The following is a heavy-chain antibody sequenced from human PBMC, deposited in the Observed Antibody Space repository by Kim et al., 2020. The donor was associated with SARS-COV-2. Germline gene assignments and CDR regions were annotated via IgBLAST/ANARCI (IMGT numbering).Heavy chain of an antibody. V-gene: IGHV4-39*01. J-gene: IGHJ4*02. CDR3: ARHTGYSYGHFDY. D-gene: IGHD5-18*01. Sequence: NPSLKGRVTRSVDTSKNQFSLKLSSVTAADTAVYYCARHTGYSYGHFDYWGQGTLVTVSS.